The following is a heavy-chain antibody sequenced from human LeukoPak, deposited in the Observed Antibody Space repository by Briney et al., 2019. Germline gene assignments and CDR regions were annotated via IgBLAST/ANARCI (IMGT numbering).Heavy chain of an antibody. CDR2: ISSSSSYI. Sequence: GGSLRLSCAASGFPFSTYSMNWVRQAPGKGLEWVSFISSSSSYIYYADSVKGRFTISRDNAKNSLYLQMNSLRAEDTAVYYCATTTVTRGRDYWGQGTLVTVSS. CDR3: ATTTVTRGRDY. D-gene: IGHD4-17*01. J-gene: IGHJ4*02. CDR1: GFPFSTYS. V-gene: IGHV3-21*04.